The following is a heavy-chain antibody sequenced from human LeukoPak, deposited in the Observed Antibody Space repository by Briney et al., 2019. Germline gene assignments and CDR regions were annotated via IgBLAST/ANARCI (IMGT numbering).Heavy chain of an antibody. J-gene: IGHJ4*02. CDR1: GYTFTGYY. CDR3: ARDSDHGGPSPARY. CDR2: INPNSGGT. V-gene: IGHV1-2*02. Sequence: ASVKVSCKASGYTFTGYYMHWVRQAPGQGLEWMGWINPNSGGTNYAQKFQGRVTMTRDTSISTAYMELSRLRSDDTAVYYCARDSDHGGPSPARYWGQGTLVTVSS. D-gene: IGHD3-16*01.